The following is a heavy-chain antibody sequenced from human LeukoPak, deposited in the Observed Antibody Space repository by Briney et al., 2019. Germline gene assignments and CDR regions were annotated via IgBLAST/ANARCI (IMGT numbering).Heavy chain of an antibody. CDR2: ISWNSGSI. J-gene: IGHJ4*02. CDR1: GFTFDDYA. V-gene: IGHV3-9*01. D-gene: IGHD5-12*01. Sequence: PGGSLRLSCAASGFTFDDYAMHWVRQAPGKGLEWVSGISWNSGSIGYAESVKGRFTISRDNAKNSPYLQMNSLRAEDTALYYCAKVPSPYIVAASGFDYWGQGTLVTVSS. CDR3: AKVPSPYIVAASGFDY.